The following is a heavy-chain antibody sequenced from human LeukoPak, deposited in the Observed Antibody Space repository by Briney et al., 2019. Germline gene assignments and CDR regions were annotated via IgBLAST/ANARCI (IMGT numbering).Heavy chain of an antibody. CDR2: IVVGSGNT. J-gene: IGHJ4*02. V-gene: IGHV1-58*02. CDR3: AARAGQVYYDSSGPLDY. D-gene: IGHD3-22*01. CDR1: GFTFTSSA. Sequence: XVKVSCKASGFTFTSSAMQWVRQARGQRLEWIGWIVVGSGNTNYAQKFQERVTITRDMSTSTAYMELSSLRSEDTAVYYCAARAGQVYYDSSGPLDYWGQGTLVTVSS.